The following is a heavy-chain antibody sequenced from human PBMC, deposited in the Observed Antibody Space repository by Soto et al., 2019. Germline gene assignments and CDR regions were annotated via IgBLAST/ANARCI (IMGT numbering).Heavy chain of an antibody. Sequence: SETLSLTCTFSGGSISSYYWSWIRQPPGKGLEWIGYIYYSGSTNYNPSLKSRVTISVDTSKNQFSLKLSSVTAADTAVYYCARANYDFWSGYDHSYGMDVWGQGTTVTVSS. CDR3: ARANYDFWSGYDHSYGMDV. J-gene: IGHJ6*02. V-gene: IGHV4-59*01. CDR1: GGSISSYY. D-gene: IGHD3-3*01. CDR2: IYYSGST.